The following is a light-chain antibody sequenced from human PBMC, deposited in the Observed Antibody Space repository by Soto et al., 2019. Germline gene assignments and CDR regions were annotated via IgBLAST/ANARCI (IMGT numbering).Light chain of an antibody. CDR3: AAWDDRLNGDV. V-gene: IGLV1-44*01. J-gene: IGLJ1*01. CDR1: SSNIGSNT. Sequence: QSVLTQPPSASGTPGQRVTISCSGGSSNIGSNTVNWYQQLPGTAPKLLIYINNQRPSGVPDRFSGSQSGTSASLAISGLQSGDEADYYCAAWDDRLNGDVFGTGTKVTVL. CDR2: INN.